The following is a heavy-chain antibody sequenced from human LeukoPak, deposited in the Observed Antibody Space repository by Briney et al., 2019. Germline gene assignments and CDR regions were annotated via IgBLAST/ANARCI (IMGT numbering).Heavy chain of an antibody. D-gene: IGHD1-1*01. V-gene: IGHV1-18*01. CDR2: ISAYNGNT. CDR3: ARAGELDHYYYYGMDV. J-gene: IGHJ6*02. CDR1: GYTFTGYG. Sequence: ASVKVSCKASGYTFTGYGISWVRQAPGQGLEWMGWISAYNGNTNYAQKLQGRVTMTTDTSTSTAYMELRSLRSDDTAVYYCARAGELDHYYYYGMDVWGQGTTVTVSS.